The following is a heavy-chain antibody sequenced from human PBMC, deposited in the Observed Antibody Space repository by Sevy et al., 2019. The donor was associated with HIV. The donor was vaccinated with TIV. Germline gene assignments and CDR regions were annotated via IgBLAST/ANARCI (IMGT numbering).Heavy chain of an antibody. CDR2: IYPGDSDT. CDR3: AGLTLGSGGWFDP. J-gene: IGHJ5*02. CDR1: GYSFTSYW. Sequence: GESLKISCKGSGYSFTSYWIGWVRQMPGKGLEWMGIIYPGDSDTRYSPSFQGQVTILANKSISTAYLQWSSLKASDTAMYYCAGLTLGSGGWFDPWGQGTLVTVSS. V-gene: IGHV5-51*01. D-gene: IGHD3-3*01.